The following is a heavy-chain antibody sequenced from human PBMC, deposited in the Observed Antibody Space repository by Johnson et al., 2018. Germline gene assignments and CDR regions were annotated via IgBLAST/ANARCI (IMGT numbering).Heavy chain of an antibody. CDR2: ISYDGSRK. J-gene: IGHJ4*02. D-gene: IGHD7-27*01. Sequence: LVESGGGVVQPGRSLRLSCAASGFTFSVYGMHWVRQAPGKGLEWVAVISYDGSRKYYAESVKGRFTISRDTSMNTLFLQMNRLRPEDTAVYYCAGDWREVTGDYWGQGTLVTVSS. CDR3: AGDWREVTGDY. V-gene: IGHV3-30*03. CDR1: GFTFSVYG.